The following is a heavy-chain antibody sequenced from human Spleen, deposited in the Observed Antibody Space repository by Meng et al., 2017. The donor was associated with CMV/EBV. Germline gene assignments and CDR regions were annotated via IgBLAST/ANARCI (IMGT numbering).Heavy chain of an antibody. CDR3: ARDRGFLTTNWFDP. CDR1: GYDFTSSF. CDR2: ISAYNGNT. V-gene: IGHV1-18*04. Sequence: ASVKVSCKASGYDFTSSFMHWVRQAPGQGLEWMGWISAYNGNTKYAQKFQGRVTMTTDTSTSTAYMELRSLRSDDTAVYYCARDRGFLTTNWFDPWGQGTLVTVSS. D-gene: IGHD3-10*01. J-gene: IGHJ5*02.